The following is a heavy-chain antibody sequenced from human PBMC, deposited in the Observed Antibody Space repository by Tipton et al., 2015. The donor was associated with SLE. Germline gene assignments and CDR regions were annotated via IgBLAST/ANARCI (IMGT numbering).Heavy chain of an antibody. V-gene: IGHV4-61*05. D-gene: IGHD4-23*01. J-gene: IGHJ6*02. CDR3: ARLGQLANVGGSTYYHPLDV. CDR1: GDSIGSSSYF. Sequence: TLSLTCTVSGDSIGSSSYFWGWIRQSPGKGLEYIGYIHSSGSSDYNPTLNSRVTISLDTSKNQFSLKVTSVTAADTAVYFCARLGQLANVGGSTYYHPLDVWGQGTTVTVSS. CDR2: IHSSGSS.